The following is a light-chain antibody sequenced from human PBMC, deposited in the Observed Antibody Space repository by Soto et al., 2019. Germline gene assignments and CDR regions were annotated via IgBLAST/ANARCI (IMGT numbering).Light chain of an antibody. CDR2: GAS. Sequence: ESMLTQSPGTLSLSPGERATLSCRASRSVSSRYISWYQQKPGQAPRLLIYGASIRATGIPDRFSGSGSGTDFTPTISRLEAEDFAVYYCQQFGDSPPAFTFGQGTKLEI. V-gene: IGKV3-20*01. CDR1: RSVSSRY. CDR3: QQFGDSPPAFT. J-gene: IGKJ2*01.